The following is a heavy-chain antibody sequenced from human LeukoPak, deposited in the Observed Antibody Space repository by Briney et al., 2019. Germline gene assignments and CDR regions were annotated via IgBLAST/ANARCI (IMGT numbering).Heavy chain of an antibody. CDR3: ASGRGLYRFYAFDI. Sequence: PSETLSLTCTVSVGSISSYYCGWIRQPPGEGLEWIAKIYSSGTTDYNPSLRSRVTISVDTSKSQFSLKLSSVTAADTAVYYCASGRGLYRFYAFDIWGQGTMVTVSS. CDR2: IYSSGTT. V-gene: IGHV4-59*01. D-gene: IGHD3-3*01. CDR1: VGSISSYY. J-gene: IGHJ3*02.